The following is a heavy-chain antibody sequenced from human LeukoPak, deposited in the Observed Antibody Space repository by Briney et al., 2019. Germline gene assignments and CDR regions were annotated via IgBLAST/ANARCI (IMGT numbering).Heavy chain of an antibody. CDR3: ARDRARGGDCCNFDY. Sequence: GSLRLSCAASGFTFSSYWMHWVRQAPGKGLVCVSRINSDGSSTSYADSVKGRFTISGDNAKNTLYLQMNSLRAEDTAVYYCARDRARGGDCCNFDYWGQGTLVTV. J-gene: IGHJ4*02. CDR2: INSDGSST. D-gene: IGHD2-21*02. CDR1: GFTFSSYW. V-gene: IGHV3-74*01.